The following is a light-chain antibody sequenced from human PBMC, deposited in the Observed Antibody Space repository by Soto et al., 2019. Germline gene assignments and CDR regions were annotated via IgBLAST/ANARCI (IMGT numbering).Light chain of an antibody. Sequence: QAVVTQEPSFSVSPGGTITLTCGLNSGSVSTTHYPAWYPQTPGQAPRTLIYSTTTRTSGVPDRFSGSIFGGKAALTITGAQADDESDYYCLLYMGGGTCVFGGGTKLNVL. J-gene: IGLJ3*02. CDR1: SGSVSTTHY. V-gene: IGLV8-61*01. CDR3: LLYMGGGTCV. CDR2: STT.